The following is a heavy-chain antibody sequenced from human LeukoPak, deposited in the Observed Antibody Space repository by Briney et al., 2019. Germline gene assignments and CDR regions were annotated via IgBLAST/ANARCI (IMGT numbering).Heavy chain of an antibody. CDR1: GGSISSYY. CDR2: IYTSGST. V-gene: IGHV4-4*07. J-gene: IGHJ6*03. CDR3: ARTYSSSWYSPYYYYYMDV. Sequence: PSETLSLTCTVSGGSISSYYWSWIRQPAGKGLEWIGRIYTSGSTNYNPSLKSRVTISVDTSKNQFSLKLSSVTAADTAVYYCARTYSSSWYSPYYYYYMDVWGKGTTVTVSS. D-gene: IGHD6-13*01.